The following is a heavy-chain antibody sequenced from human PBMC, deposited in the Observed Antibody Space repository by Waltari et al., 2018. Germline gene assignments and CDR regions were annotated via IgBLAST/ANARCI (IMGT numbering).Heavy chain of an antibody. CDR1: GYTFSLYD. CDR2: INAANGNT. J-gene: IGHJ3*01. CDR3: ARDRTAAAGATLDAFDV. D-gene: IGHD6-13*01. V-gene: IGHV1-3*01. Sequence: QVQLVQSGAEVKKPGASVKVSCKASGYTFSLYDMHWVRQAPGQSLEWMGWINAANGNTKVSQKFQGRVTIIRDTSASTVYMELSGLRPEDTATYYCARDRTAAAGATLDAFDVWGQGTVVTVSS.